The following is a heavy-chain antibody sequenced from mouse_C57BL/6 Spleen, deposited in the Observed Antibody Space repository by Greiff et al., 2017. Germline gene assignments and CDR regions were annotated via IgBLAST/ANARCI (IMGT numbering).Heavy chain of an antibody. CDR2: INPGSGGT. V-gene: IGHV1-54*01. J-gene: IGHJ2*01. CDR1: GYAFTNYL. CDR3: ARWGSYFDY. Sequence: VQLKQSGAELVRPGTSVKVSCKASGYAFTNYLIEWVKQRPGQGLEWIGVINPGSGGTNYNEKFKGKATLTADKSSSTAYMQLSSLTSEDSAVYFCARWGSYFDYWGQGTTLTVSS.